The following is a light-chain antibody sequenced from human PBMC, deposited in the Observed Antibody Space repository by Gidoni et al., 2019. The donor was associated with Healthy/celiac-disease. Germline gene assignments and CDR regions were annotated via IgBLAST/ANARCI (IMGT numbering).Light chain of an antibody. CDR2: KDR. CDR3: QSADSSGTYVV. Sequence: SYDLTQPPSVSVPPGQTARITCSGDALPKQYASWYQQKPGQAPVLVIYKDRERPSGIPERFSGSSSGTTVTLTISGVQAEDEADYYCQSADSSGTYVVFGGGTKLTVL. CDR1: ALPKQY. V-gene: IGLV3-25*02. J-gene: IGLJ2*01.